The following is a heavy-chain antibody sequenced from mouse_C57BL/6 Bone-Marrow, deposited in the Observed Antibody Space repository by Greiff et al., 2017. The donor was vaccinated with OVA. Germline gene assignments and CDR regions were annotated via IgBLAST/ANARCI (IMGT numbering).Heavy chain of an antibody. V-gene: IGHV2-5*01. CDR2: IWRGGST. Sequence: QVQLQQSGPGLVQPSQSLSITCTVSGFSLTSYGVHWVRQSPGKGLEWLGVIWRGGSTDYNAAFMSRLSITKDNSKSQVFFKMNSLQADDTAIYSCAKGVYYYGSSYGWYFDVWGTGTTVTVSS. D-gene: IGHD1-1*01. CDR3: AKGVYYYGSSYGWYFDV. J-gene: IGHJ1*03. CDR1: GFSLTSYG.